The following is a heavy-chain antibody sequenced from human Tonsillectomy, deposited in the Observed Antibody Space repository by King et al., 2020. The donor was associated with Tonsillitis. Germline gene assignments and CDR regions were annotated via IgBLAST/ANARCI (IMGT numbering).Heavy chain of an antibody. Sequence: QLQASGSGLVKPSATLSLTCAVSGVSISRTGYSWSWIRQPPGKGLEWIGYIYETGSTDYNPSLESRVTISVDRSKNQFSLKLNSVTAADTALYYCAKSSAEGYDAFDIWGQGTMVTVSS. J-gene: IGHJ3*02. CDR1: GVSISRTGYS. CDR3: AKSSAEGYDAFDI. CDR2: IYETGST. V-gene: IGHV4-30-2*01. D-gene: IGHD3-22*01.